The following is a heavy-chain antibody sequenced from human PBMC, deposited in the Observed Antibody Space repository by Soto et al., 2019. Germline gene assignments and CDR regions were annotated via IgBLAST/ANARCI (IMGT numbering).Heavy chain of an antibody. CDR1: GFTFTTFG. Sequence: QVQLVQSEGGVVQPGGSLRLSCAASGFTFTTFGMHWVRQAPGKGLEWVAFISYDEINQYYADSVKGRFTISRDISKNTLYLQMNNLRPEDSAVYYCAKVGLMGAYRKSFFDYWGQGTQVTVSS. CDR3: AKVGLMGAYRKSFFDY. D-gene: IGHD1-26*01. J-gene: IGHJ4*02. V-gene: IGHV3-30*18. CDR2: ISYDEINQ.